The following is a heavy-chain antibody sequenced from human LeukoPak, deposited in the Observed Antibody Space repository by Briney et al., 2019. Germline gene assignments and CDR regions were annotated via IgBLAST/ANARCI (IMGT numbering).Heavy chain of an antibody. V-gene: IGHV3-74*01. CDR3: ARRAGGYSHPYDY. CDR1: GFTFSTYW. CDR2: INTDGSST. D-gene: IGHD4-23*01. Sequence: GGSLRLSCAASGFTFSTYWMHWVRQAPGKGLVWVSGINTDGSSTRYAGSVKGRFTISRDNSKNTLYLQMNSLRAEDTAVYYCARRAGGYSHPYDYWGQGTLVTVSS. J-gene: IGHJ4*02.